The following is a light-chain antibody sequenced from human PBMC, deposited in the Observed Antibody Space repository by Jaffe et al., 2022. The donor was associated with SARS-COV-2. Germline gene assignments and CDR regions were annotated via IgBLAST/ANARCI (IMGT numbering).Light chain of an antibody. CDR1: GSNIGTNY. V-gene: IGLV1-47*01. CDR3: AAWDDSLSGLV. CDR2: RNN. Sequence: QSVLTQPPSVSGTPGQRATFSCSGSGSNIGTNYVSWYQQLPGTAPKLLIYRNNERPSGVPDRFSGSKSGTSASLAISGLRSEDEADYYCAAWDDSLSGLVLGGGTKVTVL. J-gene: IGLJ2*01.